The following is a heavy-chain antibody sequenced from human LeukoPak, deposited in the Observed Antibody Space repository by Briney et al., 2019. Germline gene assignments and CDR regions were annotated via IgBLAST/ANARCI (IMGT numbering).Heavy chain of an antibody. CDR1: GVSISSYY. V-gene: IGHV4-59*01. CDR3: VTSSSSTVHYYYYYMDV. J-gene: IGHJ6*03. Sequence: MASETLSLTCTVSGVSISSYYWSWIRQPPGKGLEWIGYIYYSGSTNYNPSLKSRVTISVDTSKNQFSLKLSSVTAADTAVYYCVTSSSSTVHYYYYYMDVWGKGTTVTVSS. CDR2: IYYSGST. D-gene: IGHD6-6*01.